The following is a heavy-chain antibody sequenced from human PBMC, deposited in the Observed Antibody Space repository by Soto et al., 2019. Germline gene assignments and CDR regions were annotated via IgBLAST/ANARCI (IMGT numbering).Heavy chain of an antibody. CDR3: ARHGGWQQLNYYYYYVMDV. CDR1: GYSSTSYW. CDR2: IYPGDSDT. D-gene: IGHD6-13*01. V-gene: IGHV5-51*01. Sequence: PGESLKISCKGSGYSSTSYWIGWVRQMPGKGLEWMGIIYPGDSDTRYSPSFQGQVTISADKSISTAYLQWSSLKASDTAMYYCARHGGWQQLNYYYYYVMDVWGQGTTVTVSS. J-gene: IGHJ6*02.